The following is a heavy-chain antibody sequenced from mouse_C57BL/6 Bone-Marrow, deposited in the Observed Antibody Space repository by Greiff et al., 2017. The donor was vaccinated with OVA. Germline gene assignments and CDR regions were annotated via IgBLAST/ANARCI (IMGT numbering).Heavy chain of an antibody. CDR2: IDPSDSYT. J-gene: IGHJ1*03. D-gene: IGHD2-5*01. CDR1: GYTFTSYW. CDR3: ARKNYSNYVDWYFDV. V-gene: IGHV1-50*01. Sequence: VQLQQPGAELVKPGASVKLSCKASGYTFTSYWMQWVKQRPGPGLEWIGEIDPSDSYTNYNQKFKGKATLTVDTSSSTAYMQLSSLTSEDSAVYYCARKNYSNYVDWYFDVWGTGTTVTVSS.